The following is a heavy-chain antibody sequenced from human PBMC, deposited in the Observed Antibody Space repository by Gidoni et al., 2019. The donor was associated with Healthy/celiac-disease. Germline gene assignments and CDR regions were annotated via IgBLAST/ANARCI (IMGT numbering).Heavy chain of an antibody. J-gene: IGHJ1*01. CDR3: ARGRPSSAAGPVESFQH. CDR2: ISYSGST. Sequence: VQLQESGPRVVKPSQTLSLTCTVHGGCSSRGGSYWGWMRPHPGKGLEWIGYISYSGSTSYHPSLKSRVTLSVATSKNQFSLTLSSVTAADTAVYYCARGRPSSAAGPVESFQHWGQGTLVTVSS. V-gene: IGHV4-31*03. D-gene: IGHD6-13*01. CDR1: GGCSSRGGSY.